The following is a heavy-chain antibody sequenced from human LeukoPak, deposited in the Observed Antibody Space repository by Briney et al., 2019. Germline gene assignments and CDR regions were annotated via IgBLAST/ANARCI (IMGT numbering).Heavy chain of an antibody. CDR1: GFTFSSYW. CDR2: IKQDGSEK. CDR3: ARESYYDFWSGYLFLATHFDY. D-gene: IGHD3-3*01. V-gene: IGHV3-7*01. Sequence: PGGSLRLSCAASGFTFSSYWMSWVRQAPGKGLEWVANIKQDGSEKYYVDSVKGRFTISRDNAKNSLYLQMNSLRAEDTAVYYCARESYYDFWSGYLFLATHFDYWGQGTLVTVSS. J-gene: IGHJ4*02.